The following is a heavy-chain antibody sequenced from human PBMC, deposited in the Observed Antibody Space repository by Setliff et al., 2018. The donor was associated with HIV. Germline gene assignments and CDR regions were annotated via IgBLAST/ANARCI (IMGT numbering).Heavy chain of an antibody. CDR2: IKQDGSEK. V-gene: IGHV3-7*03. D-gene: IGHD3-10*01. Sequence: GGSLRLSCAASGFTFSDYWMSWVRQAPGKGLEWVANIKQDGSEKYYVESVKGRFTISRDNGENSLYLQMNNLRAEDTAVYYCRGSGNSYSFDMWGQGTMVTVSS. J-gene: IGHJ3*02. CDR1: GFTFSDYW. CDR3: RGSGNSYSFDM.